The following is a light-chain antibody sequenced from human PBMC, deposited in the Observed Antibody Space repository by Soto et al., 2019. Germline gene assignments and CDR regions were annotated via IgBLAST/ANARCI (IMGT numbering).Light chain of an antibody. CDR1: ISNIGRNA. V-gene: IGLV1-44*01. Sequence: QYVLTQPPSASETPGQRVTVSCSGGISNIGRNAVNWYQQFPGTAPKLLIYSDNQRWSGVPDRFSASKSGTSASLAISGLQSDDEAEYYCAAWDDTLNSVLFGGGTKLTVL. J-gene: IGLJ2*01. CDR2: SDN. CDR3: AAWDDTLNSVL.